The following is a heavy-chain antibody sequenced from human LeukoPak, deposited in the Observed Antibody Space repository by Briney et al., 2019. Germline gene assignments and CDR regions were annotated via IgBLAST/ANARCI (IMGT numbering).Heavy chain of an antibody. CDR1: GFTFSSYW. Sequence: GGSLRLSCAASGFTFSSYWMSWVRQAPGKGLEWVANIKQDGSEKYYVDSVKGRFTISRDNAKNSLYLQMNSLRAEDTAVYYCARRQRITIFGGNWFDPWGQGTLVTVSS. CDR2: IKQDGSEK. V-gene: IGHV3-7*01. D-gene: IGHD3-3*01. J-gene: IGHJ5*02. CDR3: ARRQRITIFGGNWFDP.